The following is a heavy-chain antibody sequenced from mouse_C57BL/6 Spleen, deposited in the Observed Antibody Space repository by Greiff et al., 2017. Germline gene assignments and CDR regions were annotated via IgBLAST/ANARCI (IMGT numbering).Heavy chain of an antibody. CDR1: GYTFTDYY. V-gene: IGHV1-26*01. J-gene: IGHJ3*01. Sequence: EVQLQQSGPELVKPGASVKISCKASGYTFTDYYMNWVKQSHGKSLEWIGDINPNNGGTSYNQKFKGKATLTVDKSSSTAYMELRSLTSEDSAVYYCAAFYYGYDVAYWGQGTLVTVSA. CDR3: AAFYYGYDVAY. D-gene: IGHD2-2*01. CDR2: INPNNGGT.